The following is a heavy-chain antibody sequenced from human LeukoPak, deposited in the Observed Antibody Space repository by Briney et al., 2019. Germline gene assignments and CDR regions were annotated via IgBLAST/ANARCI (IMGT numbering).Heavy chain of an antibody. CDR2: IYYSGST. J-gene: IGHJ4*02. Sequence: PSETLSLTCTVSGGSISSSSYYWGWIRQPPGKGLEWIGRIYYSGSTYYNPSLKSRVTISVDMSKNQFSLKLSSVTAADTAVYYCARGVGATGFDYWGQGTLVTVSS. D-gene: IGHD1-26*01. CDR3: ARGVGATGFDY. V-gene: IGHV4-39*07. CDR1: GGSISSSSYY.